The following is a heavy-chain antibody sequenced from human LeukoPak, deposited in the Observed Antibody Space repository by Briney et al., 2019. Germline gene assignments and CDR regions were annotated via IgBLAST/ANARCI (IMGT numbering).Heavy chain of an antibody. V-gene: IGHV1-18*01. CDR2: ISAYNGNT. CDR3: ARGATAYCGGDCYSPGY. Sequence: ASVKVSCKASGYTFNTYGINWVRQAPGQGLEWMGWISAYNGNTKYAQKLQGRVTMTTDTSTSTAYMELRSLRSDDTAVYYCARGATAYCGGDCYSPGYWGQGTLVTVSS. D-gene: IGHD2-21*02. J-gene: IGHJ4*02. CDR1: GYTFNTYG.